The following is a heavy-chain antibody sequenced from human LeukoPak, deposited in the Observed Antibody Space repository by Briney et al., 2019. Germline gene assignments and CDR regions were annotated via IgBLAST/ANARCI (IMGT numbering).Heavy chain of an antibody. J-gene: IGHJ4*02. Sequence: PSETLSLTCTVSGGSISSGGYYWSWIRQHPGKGLEWIGYIYYSGSTYYNPSLKSRVTISVDTSKNQFSLKLSSVTAADTAVYYCARRERSYYGSGTYNVFDYWGQGTLVTVSS. CDR1: GGSISSGGYY. D-gene: IGHD3-10*01. CDR3: ARRERSYYGSGTYNVFDY. CDR2: IYYSGST. V-gene: IGHV4-31*03.